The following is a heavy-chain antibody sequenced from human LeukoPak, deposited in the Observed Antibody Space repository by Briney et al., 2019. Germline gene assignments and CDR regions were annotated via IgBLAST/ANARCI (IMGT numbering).Heavy chain of an antibody. CDR3: ASIAVAGKPLFGY. CDR2: IIPILGIA. D-gene: IGHD6-19*01. J-gene: IGHJ4*02. CDR1: GGTFSSYT. V-gene: IGHV1-69*02. Sequence: SVKDSCKASGGTFSSYTISWVRQAPGQGLEWMGRIIPILGIANYAQKFQGRVTITADKSTSTAYMELSSLRSEDTAVYYCASIAVAGKPLFGYWGQGTLVTVSS.